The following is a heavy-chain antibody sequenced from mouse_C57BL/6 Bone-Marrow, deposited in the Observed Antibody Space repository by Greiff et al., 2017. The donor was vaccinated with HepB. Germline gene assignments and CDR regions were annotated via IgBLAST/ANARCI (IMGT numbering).Heavy chain of an antibody. Sequence: EVQLVESGGGLVKPGGSLKLSCAASGFTFSSYAMSWVRQTPEKRLEWVATISDGGSYTYYPDNVKGRFTISRDNAKNNLYLQMSHLKSEDTAMYYCARDPLYDDYWGQGTTLTVSS. J-gene: IGHJ2*01. D-gene: IGHD2-3*01. CDR2: ISDGGSYT. CDR1: GFTFSSYA. CDR3: ARDPLYDDY. V-gene: IGHV5-4*01.